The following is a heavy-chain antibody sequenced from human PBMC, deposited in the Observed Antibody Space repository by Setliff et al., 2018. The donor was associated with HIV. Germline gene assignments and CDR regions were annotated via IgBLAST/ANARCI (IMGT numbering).Heavy chain of an antibody. Sequence: SGPTLVNPTQTLTLTCTFSGFSLSPRGMSVSWIRQPPGRALEWLARIDWDDAKYYSTSLKTRLTISKDTSKNQVVLTMTNMDPVDTATYYCARGSESLTYFDNLGPGTLVTVSS. V-gene: IGHV2-70*11. CDR1: GFSLSPRGMS. CDR2: IDWDDAK. CDR3: ARGSESLTYFDN. J-gene: IGHJ4*02. D-gene: IGHD3-10*01.